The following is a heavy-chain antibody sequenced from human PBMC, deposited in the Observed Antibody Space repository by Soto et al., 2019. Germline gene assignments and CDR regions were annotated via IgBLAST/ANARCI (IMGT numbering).Heavy chain of an antibody. CDR3: ARQKGSSSSLYYYGMDL. D-gene: IGHD6-13*01. CDR2: IYPGDSDT. J-gene: IGHJ6*02. V-gene: IGHV5-51*01. CDR1: GYSFTSYW. Sequence: GESLKISCKGSGYSFTSYWIGWVRQMPGKGLEWMGIIYPGDSDTRYSPSFQGQVTISADKSISTAYLQWSSLKASDTAMYYCARQKGSSSSLYYYGMDLWGQGTTVTVSS.